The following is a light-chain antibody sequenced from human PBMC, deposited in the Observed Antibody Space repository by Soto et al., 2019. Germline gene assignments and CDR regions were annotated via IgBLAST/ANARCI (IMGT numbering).Light chain of an antibody. V-gene: IGKV3-20*01. CDR3: QQYGSSGT. CDR2: GAS. CDR1: QSVSNNY. Sequence: EIVLTQSPGTLSLSKRERATLSCRASQSVSNNYLAWYQQKPGQAPRLFVYGASNRATGIPDRFSGSGSGTDFTLTISRLEPEDFAVYYCQQYGSSGTFGQGTKVDIK. J-gene: IGKJ1*01.